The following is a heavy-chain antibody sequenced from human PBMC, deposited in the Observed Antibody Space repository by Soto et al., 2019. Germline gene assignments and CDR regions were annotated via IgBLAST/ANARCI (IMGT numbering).Heavy chain of an antibody. CDR3: ARVGIRGIVATTYYFDY. V-gene: IGHV1-69*13. J-gene: IGHJ4*02. CDR2: IIPIFGTA. CDR1: GDTFSSFA. Sequence: ASVKVSCKASGDTFSSFAISWVRQAPGQGLEWMGGIIPIFGTANYAQKFQGRVTITADESTSTAYMELSSLRSEDTAVYYCARVGIRGIVATTYYFDYWGQGTLVTVSS. D-gene: IGHD5-12*01.